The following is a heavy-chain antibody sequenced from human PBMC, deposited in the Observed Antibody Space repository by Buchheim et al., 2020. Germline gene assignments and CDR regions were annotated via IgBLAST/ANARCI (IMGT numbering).Heavy chain of an antibody. CDR1: GGSFSGYY. D-gene: IGHD4/OR15-4a*01. CDR2: INHNGRA. V-gene: IGHV4-34*01. Sequence: QVQLQQWGAGLLKPSDTLSLTCAVYGGSFSGYYWAWIRQPPGKGLEWIGEINHNGRANYNPSLSGRVSILVDTSNNQLSLKLSSVTAADTGVFYCARGVRTDSYGMDVWGQGTT. CDR3: ARGVRTDSYGMDV. J-gene: IGHJ6*02.